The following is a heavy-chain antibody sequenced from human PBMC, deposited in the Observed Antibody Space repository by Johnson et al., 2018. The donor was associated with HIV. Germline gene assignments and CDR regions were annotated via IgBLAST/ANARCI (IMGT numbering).Heavy chain of an antibody. J-gene: IGHJ3*02. Sequence: VQLVESGGGVVRPGGSLRLSCAASGFTFDDYGMSWVRQAPGKGLEWVSGINWNGGSTGYADSVKGRFTIPRANAKNSLYLQMNSLKNEDTAVYYCATDVYPGPRYQLLHRGIWGHGTMITVSS. CDR1: GFTFDDYG. D-gene: IGHD2-2*01. V-gene: IGHV3-20*04. CDR2: INWNGGST. CDR3: ATDVYPGPRYQLLHRGI.